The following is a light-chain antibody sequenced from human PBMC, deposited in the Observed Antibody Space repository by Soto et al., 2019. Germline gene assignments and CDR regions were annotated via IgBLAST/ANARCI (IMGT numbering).Light chain of an antibody. J-gene: IGLJ1*01. Sequence: QSVLTQPPSVSGAPGQRVTISCTGSSSNIGAGYDLHWYQQLPGTAPKLLIYDDNNRPSGVPDRFSGSKSGTSASLAITGLQDEDEADYYCQSYDSSLSGYVFGTGTKVNVL. V-gene: IGLV1-40*01. CDR3: QSYDSSLSGYV. CDR2: DDN. CDR1: SSNIGAGYD.